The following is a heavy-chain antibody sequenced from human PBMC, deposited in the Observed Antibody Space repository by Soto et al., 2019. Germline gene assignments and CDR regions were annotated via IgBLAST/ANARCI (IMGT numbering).Heavy chain of an antibody. V-gene: IGHV4-31*03. CDR1: GGSISSGGYY. CDR3: ASTPWTTYDGIALD. Sequence: QVQLQESGPGLVKPSQTLSLTCTVSGGSISSGGYYWSWIRQRPGKGLEWIGYIYYSGSTYYNPSLKSRVTISVDTSKNQFCLKLSSVTAADTAVYYCASTPWTTYDGIALDWGQGTLVTVSS. D-gene: IGHD3-22*01. CDR2: IYYSGST. J-gene: IGHJ4*02.